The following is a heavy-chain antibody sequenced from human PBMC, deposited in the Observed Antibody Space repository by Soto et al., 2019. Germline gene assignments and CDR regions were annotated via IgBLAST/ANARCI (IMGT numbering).Heavy chain of an antibody. V-gene: IGHV1-58*01. CDR3: ARSDSSGYYFWFDP. J-gene: IGHJ5*02. Sequence: SVKVSCKTSGFTFSSSAVHWVRQARGLRLQWIGWIDVGSTNANYAQMLQERVTISRDMSTSTAYMELSSLRPEDTAVYYCARSDSSGYYFWFDPWGQGTLVTVSS. CDR1: GFTFSSSA. D-gene: IGHD3-22*01. CDR2: IDVGSTNA.